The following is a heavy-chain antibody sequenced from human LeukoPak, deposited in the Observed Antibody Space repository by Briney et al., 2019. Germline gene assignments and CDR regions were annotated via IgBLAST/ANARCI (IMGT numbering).Heavy chain of an antibody. CDR2: INHSGST. J-gene: IGHJ5*02. Sequence: SETLSLTCAVYGGSFSGYYWSWIRQPPGKGLEWIGEINHSGSTDYNPSLKSRVTISIDTSKNQFSLKLSSVTAADTAEYYCARGRGWNYVVHWFDPWGQGTLVTVSS. D-gene: IGHD1-7*01. V-gene: IGHV4-34*01. CDR1: GGSFSGYY. CDR3: ARGRGWNYVVHWFDP.